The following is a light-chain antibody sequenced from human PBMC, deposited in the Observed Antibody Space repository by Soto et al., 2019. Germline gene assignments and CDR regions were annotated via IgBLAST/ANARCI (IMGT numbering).Light chain of an antibody. CDR3: QEYNGGMWT. Sequence: DIQMTQSPSSLSASAGDRVTITCRASQCISNYLAWYQPKPGKVPKLLIYAASALQSGVPSRFSGSGSGTDFTLTISSRQPEDVGNYYCQEYNGGMWTFGQGTKVEIK. V-gene: IGKV1-27*01. CDR1: QCISNY. CDR2: AAS. J-gene: IGKJ1*01.